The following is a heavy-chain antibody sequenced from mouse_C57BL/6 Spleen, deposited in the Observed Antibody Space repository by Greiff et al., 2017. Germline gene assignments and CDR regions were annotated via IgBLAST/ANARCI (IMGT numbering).Heavy chain of an antibody. CDR3: TTGGGYYSFAY. CDR1: GFTFSSYA. D-gene: IGHD2-3*01. Sequence: EVQLVESGEGLVKPGGSLKLSCAASGFTFSSYAMSWVRQTPEKRLEWVAYISSGGDYIYYADTVKGRFTISRDNARNTLYLQMSSLKAEDTAMYYCTTGGGYYSFAYWGQGTLVTVSA. CDR2: ISSGGDYI. J-gene: IGHJ3*01. V-gene: IGHV5-9-1*02.